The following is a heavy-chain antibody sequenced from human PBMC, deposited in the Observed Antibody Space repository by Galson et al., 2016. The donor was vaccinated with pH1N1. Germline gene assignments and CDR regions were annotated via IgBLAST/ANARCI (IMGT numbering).Heavy chain of an antibody. J-gene: IGHJ4*02. CDR1: GGSFSDSS. D-gene: IGHD2-2*01. V-gene: IGHV4-34*01. CDR3: ARVFLEGLYGHSTGVIDY. Sequence: ETLSLTCAVYGGSFSDSSWGWIRQPPGKGLEWIGEINHSGSASYNASLRSRVTISIDTSKNQFSLNLHSVTAAETAVYYWARVFLEGLYGHSTGVIDYWGQGTLVAVSS. CDR2: INHSGSA.